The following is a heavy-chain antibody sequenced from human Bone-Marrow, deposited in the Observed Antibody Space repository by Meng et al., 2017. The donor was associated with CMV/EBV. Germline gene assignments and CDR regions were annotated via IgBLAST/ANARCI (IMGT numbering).Heavy chain of an antibody. V-gene: IGHV3-21*01. J-gene: IGHJ5*02. CDR3: ARAEAAARHWFDP. Sequence: GSLRLSCAASGFTFSSYSMNWVRQAPGKGLEWVSSISSSSSYIYYADSVKGRFTISRDNAKNSLYLQMNSLRAEDTAVFYCARAEAAARHWFDPWGQGTLVTVSS. D-gene: IGHD6-6*01. CDR1: GFTFSSYS. CDR2: ISSSSSYI.